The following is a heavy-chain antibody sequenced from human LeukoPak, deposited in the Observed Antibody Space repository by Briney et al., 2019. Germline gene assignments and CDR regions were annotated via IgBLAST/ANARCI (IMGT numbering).Heavy chain of an antibody. CDR1: GGTFSSYA. J-gene: IGHJ4*02. D-gene: IGHD3-22*01. CDR3: ARTYYYDSSGYYRYYFDY. Sequence: SVKVSCKASGGTFSSYAISWVRQAPGQGLEWMGRIIPIFGIANYAQKFQGRVTITADESTSTAYMELSSLRSEDTAVYYCARTYYYDSSGYYRYYFDYWGQGTLVTVSS. CDR2: IIPIFGIA. V-gene: IGHV1-69*15.